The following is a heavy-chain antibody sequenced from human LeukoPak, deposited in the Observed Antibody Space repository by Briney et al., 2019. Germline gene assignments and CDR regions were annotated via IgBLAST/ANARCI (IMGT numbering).Heavy chain of an antibody. CDR2: ISYDGSNK. D-gene: IGHD5-24*01. Sequence: GGSLRLSCAASGFTFSSYGMHWVRQAPGKGLEWVAVISYDGSNKYYADSVKGRFTISRDNSKNTLYLQMNSLRAEDTAVYYCANSHRDGYNLDYWGQGTLVTVSS. CDR3: ANSHRDGYNLDY. CDR1: GFTFSSYG. V-gene: IGHV3-30*18. J-gene: IGHJ4*02.